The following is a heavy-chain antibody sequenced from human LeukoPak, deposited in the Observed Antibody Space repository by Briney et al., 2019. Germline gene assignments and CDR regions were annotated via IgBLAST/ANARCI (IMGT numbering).Heavy chain of an antibody. V-gene: IGHV4-59*01. Sequence: SETLSLTCTVSGGSISSYYWSWIRQPPGKGLEWIGYIYYSGSTNYNPSLKSRVTISVDTSKNQFSLKLSSVTAADTAVYYCARKSPGNFDPWGQGTLVTVSS. D-gene: IGHD1-14*01. CDR2: IYYSGST. CDR3: ARKSPGNFDP. CDR1: GGSISSYY. J-gene: IGHJ5*02.